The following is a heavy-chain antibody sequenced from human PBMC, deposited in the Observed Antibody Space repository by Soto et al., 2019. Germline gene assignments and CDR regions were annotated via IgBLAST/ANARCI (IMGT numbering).Heavy chain of an antibody. CDR1: GGSISSSSYY. J-gene: IGHJ3*02. Sequence: SETLSLTCTVSGGSISSSSYYWGWIRQPPGKGLEWIGSIYYSGSTYYNQSLKSRVTISVDTSKNQFSLKLNSVTAAETAVYYCASLFPPGIAVAGSDAFDIWGQGTKVTVSS. CDR2: IYYSGST. V-gene: IGHV4-39*01. D-gene: IGHD6-19*01. CDR3: ASLFPPGIAVAGSDAFDI.